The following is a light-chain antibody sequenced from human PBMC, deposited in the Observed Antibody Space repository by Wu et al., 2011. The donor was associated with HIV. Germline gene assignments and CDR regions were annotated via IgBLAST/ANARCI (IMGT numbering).Light chain of an antibody. CDR1: QSVGTN. V-gene: IGKV3-11*01. CDR2: GAS. J-gene: IGKJ5*01. Sequence: TLSCRASQSVGTNLAWYQQKPGQAPNLLIYGASNRATGIPARFSGSGSGTDFILTISSLEPEDFATYSCQQRLNWPLTFGQGTQLDIK. CDR3: QQRLNWPLT.